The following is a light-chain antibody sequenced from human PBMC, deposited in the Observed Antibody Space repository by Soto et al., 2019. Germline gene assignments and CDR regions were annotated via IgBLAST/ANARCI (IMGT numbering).Light chain of an antibody. V-gene: IGKV1-5*03. CDR2: GVS. Sequence: DIQMTQSPSTLSASVGDRVTITCRASQTISHWLAWFQQKPGKAPNLLIYGVSNLASGVPSRFSGSGSGTEFTLPISDLQPDDVAAYYCQQYGDFWWTFGDGTSVEIQ. CDR3: QQYGDFWWT. CDR1: QTISHW. J-gene: IGKJ1*01.